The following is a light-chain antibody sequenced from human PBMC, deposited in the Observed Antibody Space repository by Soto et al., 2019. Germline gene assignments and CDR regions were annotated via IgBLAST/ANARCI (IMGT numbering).Light chain of an antibody. CDR1: SSDVGDYNY. Sequence: QSALTQPASVSGSPGQSITISCTGTSSDVGDYNYVSWYQQHPGKAPKLMIYDVSNRPSGVSSRFSGSKSGNTASLTISGLQAEDEADYYCSSSTSSSYYVFGTGTTVTVL. CDR3: SSSTSSSYYV. J-gene: IGLJ1*01. V-gene: IGLV2-14*01. CDR2: DVS.